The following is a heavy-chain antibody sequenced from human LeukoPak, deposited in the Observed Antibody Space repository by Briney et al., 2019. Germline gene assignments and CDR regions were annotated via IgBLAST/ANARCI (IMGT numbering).Heavy chain of an antibody. CDR2: ISSSSSYI. CDR1: GFTFSIYT. CDR3: ARDLGYSSDWYHHY. D-gene: IGHD6-19*01. J-gene: IGHJ4*02. Sequence: GGSLRLSCAASGFTFSIYTMNWVRQAPGKGLEWVSFISSSSSYIYYADSVKGRFTISRDNAKNSLYLQMNSLRAEDTAVYYCARDLGYSSDWYHHYWGQGTPVTVSS. V-gene: IGHV3-21*01.